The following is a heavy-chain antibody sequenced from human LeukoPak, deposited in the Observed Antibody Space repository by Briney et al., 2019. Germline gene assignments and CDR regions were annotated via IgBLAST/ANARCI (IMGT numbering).Heavy chain of an antibody. Sequence: GGSLRLSCAASGFTFSTYWMSWVRQAPGKGLEWVANIKQDGSSKYYVDSVRGRFTISRDNANNSLYLEMNSLRAEDTAVYYCARWGSCWNYWGQGTLVTVSS. CDR3: ARWGSCWNY. V-gene: IGHV3-7*01. CDR2: IKQDGSSK. J-gene: IGHJ4*02. D-gene: IGHD6-13*01. CDR1: GFTFSTYW.